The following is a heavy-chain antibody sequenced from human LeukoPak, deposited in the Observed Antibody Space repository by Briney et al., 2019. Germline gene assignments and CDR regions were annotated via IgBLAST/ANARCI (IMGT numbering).Heavy chain of an antibody. J-gene: IGHJ4*02. CDR3: ARTRKAAAYYFDY. Sequence: PSETLSLTCTVSGGSISSYYWSWIRQPPGKGLEWIGYIYYSGSTNYNPSLKSRVTISVDTSKNQFSLKLSSVTAADTAVYYCARTRKAAAYYFDYWGQGTLVTVSS. CDR1: GGSISSYY. CDR2: IYYSGST. D-gene: IGHD6-13*01. V-gene: IGHV4-59*01.